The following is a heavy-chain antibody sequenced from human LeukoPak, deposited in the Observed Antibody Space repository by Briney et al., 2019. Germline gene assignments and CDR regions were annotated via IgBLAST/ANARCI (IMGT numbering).Heavy chain of an antibody. V-gene: IGHV4-59*01. CDR1: GGSISSYY. D-gene: IGHD2-15*01. Sequence: SETLSLTCTVSGGSISSYYWSWIRQLPGKGLEWIGYIYYSGSTNYNPTLKSRVTISVDTSKNQSSLTLSSVTAADTAVYYCARVGGYCSGGSCLNWFDPWGQGTLVTVSS. CDR2: IYYSGST. J-gene: IGHJ5*02. CDR3: ARVGGYCSGGSCLNWFDP.